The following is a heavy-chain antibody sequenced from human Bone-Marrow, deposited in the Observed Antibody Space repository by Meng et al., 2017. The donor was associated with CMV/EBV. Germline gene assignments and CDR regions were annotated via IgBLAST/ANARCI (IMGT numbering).Heavy chain of an antibody. J-gene: IGHJ4*02. D-gene: IGHD3-22*01. CDR1: GGSIRSYY. V-gene: IGHV4-59*04. Sequence: SETLSLTCTVSGGSIRSYYWSWIRQPPGKGLEWIGSIYHSGSTYYNPSLKSRVTISVDTSKNQFSLKLSSVTAADTAVYYCAGSITMIVVVHDYWGQGTLVTVSS. CDR2: IYHSGST. CDR3: AGSITMIVVVHDY.